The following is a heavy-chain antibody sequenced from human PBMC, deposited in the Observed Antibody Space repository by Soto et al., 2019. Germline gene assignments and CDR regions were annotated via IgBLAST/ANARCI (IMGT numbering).Heavy chain of an antibody. CDR2: ISYDGSNK. V-gene: IGHV3-30*18. D-gene: IGHD3-16*01. CDR1: GFTFSSYG. Sequence: QVQLVESGGGVVQPGRSLRLSCAASGFTFSSYGMHWVRQAPGKGLEWVAVISYDGSNKYYADSVKGRFTISRDNSKNQLYLQMNSLRAEDTAVYYCAKDGEGGYPAGGSDYWGPGTLVNVSS. CDR3: AKDGEGGYPAGGSDY. J-gene: IGHJ4*02.